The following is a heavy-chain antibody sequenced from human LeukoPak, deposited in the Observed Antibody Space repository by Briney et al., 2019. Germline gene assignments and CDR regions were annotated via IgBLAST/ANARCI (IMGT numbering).Heavy chain of an antibody. D-gene: IGHD1-1*01. CDR1: GGSISSGGYY. V-gene: IGHV4-31*03. CDR2: IYYSGST. Sequence: SQTLSLTCTDSGGSISSGGYYWSWIRQHPGKGLEWIGNIYYSGSTYYNPSLKSRVIISVDTSKNQFSLKVSSVTAADTAVYYCARDTTLDYWGQGTLVTVSS. CDR3: ARDTTLDY. J-gene: IGHJ4*02.